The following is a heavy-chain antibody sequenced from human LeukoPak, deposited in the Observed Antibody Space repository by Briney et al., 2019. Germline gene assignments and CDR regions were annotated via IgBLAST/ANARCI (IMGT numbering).Heavy chain of an antibody. CDR1: GGSISSGGYY. CDR2: IYYSGST. J-gene: IGHJ4*02. Sequence: SETLSLTRTVSGGSISSGGYYWSWIRQHPGKGLEWIGFIYYSGSTYYNPSLKSRVTISVDTSKNQFSLKLSSVTAADTAVFYCARGSGTYYNGYYLDYWGQGTLVTVSS. CDR3: ARGSGTYYNGYYLDY. V-gene: IGHV4-31*03. D-gene: IGHD3-10*01.